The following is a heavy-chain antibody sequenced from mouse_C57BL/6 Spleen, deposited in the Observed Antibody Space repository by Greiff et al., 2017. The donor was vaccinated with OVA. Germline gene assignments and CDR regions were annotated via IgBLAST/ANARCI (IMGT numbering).Heavy chain of an antibody. CDR2: ISYDGSN. J-gene: IGHJ4*01. CDR1: GYSITSGYY. V-gene: IGHV3-6*01. D-gene: IGHD4-1*01. CDR3: GRGYTGAMDY. Sequence: EVQRVESGPGLVKPSQSLSLTCSVTGYSITSGYYWNWIRQFPGNKLEWMGYISYDGSNNYNPSLKNRISITRDTSKNQFFLKLNRVPTEDTATYYCGRGYTGAMDYWGQGTSVTVSS.